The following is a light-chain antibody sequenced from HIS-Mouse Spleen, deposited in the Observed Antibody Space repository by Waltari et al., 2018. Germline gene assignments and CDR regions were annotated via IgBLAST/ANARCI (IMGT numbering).Light chain of an antibody. Sequence: DIQMNQSPSTLSASVGDRLTITCRASQSISSWFAWYQQKPGKAPKLLIYKAASLESGVPSRFSGSGSGTEFTLTISSLQPDDFATYYCQQYNSYSLTFGGGTKVEIK. CDR1: QSISSW. V-gene: IGKV1-5*03. CDR3: QQYNSYSLT. J-gene: IGKJ4*01. CDR2: KAA.